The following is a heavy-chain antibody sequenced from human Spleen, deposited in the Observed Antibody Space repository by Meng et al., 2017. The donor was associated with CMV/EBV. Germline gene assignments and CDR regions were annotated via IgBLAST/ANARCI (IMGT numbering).Heavy chain of an antibody. J-gene: IGHJ1*01. Sequence: FSGYYWSWIRQPPGKGLEWIGEINHSGSTNYNPSLKSRVTISVDTSKNQFSLKLSSVTAADTAVYYCARGRSSCSSTSCPVRKWPFQHWGQGTLVTVSS. CDR3: ARGRSSCSSTSCPVRKWPFQH. CDR2: INHSGST. D-gene: IGHD2-2*01. V-gene: IGHV4-34*01. CDR1: FSGYY.